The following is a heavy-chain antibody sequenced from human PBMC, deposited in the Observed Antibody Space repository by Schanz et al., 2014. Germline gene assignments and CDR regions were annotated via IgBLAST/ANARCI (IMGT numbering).Heavy chain of an antibody. D-gene: IGHD3-10*01. CDR1: EFTFSTDA. CDR3: ARGGFGEVSYFDY. V-gene: IGHV3-30*03. J-gene: IGHJ4*02. CDR2: ISYDGSKK. Sequence: VHLLESGGGLVQPGGSLRLSCAASEFTFSTDAMSWVRQAPGKGLEWVGVISYDGSKKSYADSVKGRFTISRDNSKNTLYLQMNSLRPEDTAVYYCARGGFGEVSYFDYWGEGTLVTVSS.